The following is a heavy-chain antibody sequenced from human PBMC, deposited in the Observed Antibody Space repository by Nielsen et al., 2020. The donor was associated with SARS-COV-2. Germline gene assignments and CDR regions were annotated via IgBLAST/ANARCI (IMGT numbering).Heavy chain of an antibody. V-gene: IGHV3-9*01. J-gene: IGHJ4*02. CDR2: ISWNSGSI. CDR3: AKGARPGIAAANDY. Sequence: GGSLRLSCAASGFTFDDYAMHWVRQAPGKGLGWVSGISWNSGSIGYADSVKGRFTISRDNAKNSLYLQMNSLRAEDTALYYCAKGARPGIAAANDYWGQGTLVTVSS. D-gene: IGHD6-13*01. CDR1: GFTFDDYA.